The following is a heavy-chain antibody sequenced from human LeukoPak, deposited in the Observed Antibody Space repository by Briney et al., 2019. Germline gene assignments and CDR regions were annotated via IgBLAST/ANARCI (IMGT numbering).Heavy chain of an antibody. CDR3: ARDLYGGWPLGRYFDY. Sequence: GSLRLSCAASGFTFSSYSMNWVRQAPGKGLEWVPSISSSSSYIYYADSVKGRFTISRDNAKNSLYLQMNSLRAEDTAVYYCARDLYGGWPLGRYFDYWGQGTLVTVSS. CDR1: GFTFSSYS. J-gene: IGHJ4*02. D-gene: IGHD4-23*01. CDR2: ISSSSSYI. V-gene: IGHV3-21*01.